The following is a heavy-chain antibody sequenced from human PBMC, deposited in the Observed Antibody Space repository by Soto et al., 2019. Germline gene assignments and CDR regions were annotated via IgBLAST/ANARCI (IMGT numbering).Heavy chain of an antibody. V-gene: IGHV3-64*01. CDR1: GFTFNSYA. D-gene: IGHD2-15*01. CDR3: ARSRYCSGGSCNGEYFQH. J-gene: IGHJ1*01. CDR2: ISRNGGST. Sequence: EVQLVESGGGLVHPGGSLRLSCAASGFTFNSYAMHWVRQAPGKGLEYVSAISRNGGSTYYANSVKGRFTISRDNSKNTLYLQMGSLRAEDMAVDYCARSRYCSGGSCNGEYFQHWGQGTLVTGSS.